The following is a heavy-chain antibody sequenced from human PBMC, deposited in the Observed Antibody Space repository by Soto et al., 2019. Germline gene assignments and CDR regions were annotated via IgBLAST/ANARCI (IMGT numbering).Heavy chain of an antibody. CDR1: GYTFTSYG. CDR3: ATDSDGNYDFWSGYYSQAPYYYYGMDV. CDR2: ISAYNGNT. D-gene: IGHD3-3*01. V-gene: IGHV1-18*01. J-gene: IGHJ6*02. Sequence: ASVKVSCKASGYTFTSYGISWVRQAPGQGLEWMGWISAYNGNTNYAQKLQGRVTMTTDTSTSTAYMELRSLRSDDTAVYYCATDSDGNYDFWSGYYSQAPYYYYGMDVWGQGTTVTVSS.